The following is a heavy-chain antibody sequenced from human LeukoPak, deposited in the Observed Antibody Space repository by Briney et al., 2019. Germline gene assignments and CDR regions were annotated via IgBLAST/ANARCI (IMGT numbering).Heavy chain of an antibody. J-gene: IGHJ3*02. CDR2: IYSGGST. D-gene: IGHD6-13*01. Sequence: GGSLRLSCAVSGFTVSSNYMSWVRQAPGKGLEWVSVIYSGGSTYYADSVKGRFTISRDNSKNTLYLQMNSLRAEDTAVYYCARDPSSRYSSSWYGQNDAFDIWGQGTMVTVSS. CDR3: ARDPSSRYSSSWYGQNDAFDI. CDR1: GFTVSSNY. V-gene: IGHV3-66*01.